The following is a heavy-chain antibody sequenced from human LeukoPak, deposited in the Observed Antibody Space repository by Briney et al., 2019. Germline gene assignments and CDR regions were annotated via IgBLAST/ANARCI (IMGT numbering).Heavy chain of an antibody. CDR2: IYYSGST. J-gene: IGHJ4*02. Sequence: SETLSLTCTVSGGSISSSSYYWGWIRQPPGKGLEWIGSIYYSGSTYYNPSLKGRVTISVDTSKNQFSLKLSSVTAADTAVYYCARHSNYDILTGYYFFDYWGQGTLVTVSS. CDR1: GGSISSSSYY. CDR3: ARHSNYDILTGYYFFDY. D-gene: IGHD3-9*01. V-gene: IGHV4-39*01.